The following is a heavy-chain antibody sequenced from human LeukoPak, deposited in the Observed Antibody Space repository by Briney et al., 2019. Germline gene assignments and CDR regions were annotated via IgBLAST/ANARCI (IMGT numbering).Heavy chain of an antibody. V-gene: IGHV4-59*01. CDR3: ARGGGYCSGGSCYSFDY. CDR2: IYYSGGT. J-gene: IGHJ4*02. CDR1: GGSISSYY. Sequence: SETLSLTCTVSGGSISSYYWSWIRQPPGKGLEWIGYIYYSGGTNYNPSLKSRVTISVDTSKNQFSLKLSSVTAADTAVYYCARGGGYCSGGSCYSFDYWGQGTLVTVSS. D-gene: IGHD2-15*01.